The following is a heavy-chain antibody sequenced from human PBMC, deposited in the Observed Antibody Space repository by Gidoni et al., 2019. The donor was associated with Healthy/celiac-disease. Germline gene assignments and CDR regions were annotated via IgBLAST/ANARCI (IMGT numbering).Heavy chain of an antibody. V-gene: IGHV1-69*01. CDR2: IIPIFGTE. D-gene: IGHD1-26*01. CDR1: GGTFSSYA. J-gene: IGHJ4*02. Sequence: QVQLVQSGAEVKKHGSSVKVSCKASGGTFSSYAISWVRQAPGQGVEWMGGIIPIFGTENYEEEFQGRVTITADEATSTAYMELSSLRSEDTAVYYCATSGSYYYHYFDYWGQGTLVTVSS. CDR3: ATSGSYYYHYFDY.